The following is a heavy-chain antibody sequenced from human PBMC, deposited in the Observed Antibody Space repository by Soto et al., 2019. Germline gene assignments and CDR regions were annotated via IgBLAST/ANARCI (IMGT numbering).Heavy chain of an antibody. CDR3: GKGGSSWPFDY. CDR2: ISYDGSNK. V-gene: IGHV3-30*03. Sequence: GGSLRLSCAASRFTFSSYGMHWVRQAPGKGLEWVAVISYDGSNKYYADSVKGRFTISRDNSKNTLYLQMNSLRAEDTVFFYCGKGGSSWPFDYWGQGTLVTVSS. J-gene: IGHJ4*02. D-gene: IGHD6-13*01. CDR1: RFTFSSYG.